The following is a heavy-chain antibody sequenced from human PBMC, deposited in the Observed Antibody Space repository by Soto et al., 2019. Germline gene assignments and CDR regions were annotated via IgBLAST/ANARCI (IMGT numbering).Heavy chain of an antibody. J-gene: IGHJ6*02. D-gene: IGHD2-15*01. Sequence: PSETLSLTCAVSGGSISSSNWWSWVRQPPGKGLEWIGEIYHSGSTNYNPSLKSRVTIPVDKSKNQFSLKLSSVTAADTAVYYCARAGHCSGGSCLTYYYYYGMDVWGQGTTVTVSS. CDR3: ARAGHCSGGSCLTYYYYYGMDV. V-gene: IGHV4-4*02. CDR2: IYHSGST. CDR1: GGSISSSNW.